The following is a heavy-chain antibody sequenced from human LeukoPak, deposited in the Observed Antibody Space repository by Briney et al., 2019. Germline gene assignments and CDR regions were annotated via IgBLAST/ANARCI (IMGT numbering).Heavy chain of an antibody. CDR1: GFTFSSYG. V-gene: IGHV3-33*01. CDR2: IWYDGSNK. J-gene: IGHJ6*02. CDR3: ARDHPSTFEYYYGMDV. D-gene: IGHD3-16*01. Sequence: GGSLRLSCAASGFTFSSYGMHWVRQAPGKGLEWVAVIWYDGSNKYYADSVKGRFTISRDNSKNTLYLQMNSLRAEDTAVYYCARDHPSTFEYYYGMDVWGQGTTVTVSS.